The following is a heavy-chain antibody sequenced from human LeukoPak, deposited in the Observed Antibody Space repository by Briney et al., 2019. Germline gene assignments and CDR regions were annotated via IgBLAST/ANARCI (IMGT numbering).Heavy chain of an antibody. Sequence: PSETLSLTCAVSGYSISSGYYWGWIRQPPGKGLEWIGSIYHSGSTYYNPSLKSRVTISVDTSKNQFSLKLSSVTAADTAVYYCARHRGYSYGYPLDYWGQGTLVTVSS. CDR3: ARHRGYSYGYPLDY. J-gene: IGHJ4*02. V-gene: IGHV4-38-2*01. D-gene: IGHD5-18*01. CDR2: IYHSGST. CDR1: GYSISSGYY.